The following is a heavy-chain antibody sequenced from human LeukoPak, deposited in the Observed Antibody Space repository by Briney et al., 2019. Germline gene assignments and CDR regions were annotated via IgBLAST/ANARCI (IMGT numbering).Heavy chain of an antibody. CDR1: GGSISSSSYY. CDR3: ARDGTPIYSSGWVYMDV. V-gene: IGHV3-11*06. J-gene: IGHJ6*04. Sequence: LSLTCTVSGGSISSSSYYWGWIRQPPGKGLEWISYISASGTLTHYADSVEGRFTISRDNAKNSLYLQMNSLRGEDTAIYYCARDGTPIYSSGWVYMDVWGKGTTVTISS. D-gene: IGHD6-25*01. CDR2: ISASGTLT.